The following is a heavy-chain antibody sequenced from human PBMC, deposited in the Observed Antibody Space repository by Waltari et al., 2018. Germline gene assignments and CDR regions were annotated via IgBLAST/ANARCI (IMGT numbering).Heavy chain of an antibody. CDR2: IYHSGST. CDR1: GFSISSGYS. V-gene: IGHV4-38-2*02. Sequence: QVQLQESGPGLVKPSETLSLTCAVSGFSISSGYSWAWIRQPPGRGLEWIGSIYHSGSTSYNPSLKSRATISVDTSKNQFSLKLSSVTAADTAVYYCAREGRSIAPAGTRRKDFTFDYWGQGTLVTVSS. J-gene: IGHJ4*02. D-gene: IGHD6-13*01. CDR3: AREGRSIAPAGTRRKDFTFDY.